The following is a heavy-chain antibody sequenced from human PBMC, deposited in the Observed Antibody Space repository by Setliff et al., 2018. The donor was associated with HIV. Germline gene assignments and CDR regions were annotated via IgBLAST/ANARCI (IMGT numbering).Heavy chain of an antibody. CDR2: LSPNGVST. CDR1: GFTFSDSA. CDR3: ARDKGGYGDYGCFDY. V-gene: IGHV3-23*01. J-gene: IGHJ4*02. Sequence: GGSLRLSCAASGFTFSDSAMSWVRQAPGKGLEWVSALSPNGVSTFHADSVKGRFTISRDNAKNSLYLQMNSLRAEDTAVYYCARDKGGYGDYGCFDYWGQGTLVTVSS. D-gene: IGHD4-17*01.